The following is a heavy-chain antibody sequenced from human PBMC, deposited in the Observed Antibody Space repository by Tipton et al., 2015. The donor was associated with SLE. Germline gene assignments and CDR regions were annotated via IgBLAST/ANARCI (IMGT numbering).Heavy chain of an antibody. V-gene: IGHV4-61*09. D-gene: IGHD5-24*01. CDR3: ARGGRDGYERGYFQH. CDR2: IYTSGST. Sequence: TLSLTCTVSGGSISSGSYYWSWIRQPAGKGLEWIGHIYTSGSTNYNPSLESRVTISVDTSKNQFSLKLSSVTAADTAVYYCARGGRDGYERGYFQHWGQATLVTVPS. CDR1: GGSISSGSYY. J-gene: IGHJ1*01.